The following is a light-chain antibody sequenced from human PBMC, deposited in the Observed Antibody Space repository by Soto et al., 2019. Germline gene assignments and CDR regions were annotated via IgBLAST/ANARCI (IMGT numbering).Light chain of an antibody. V-gene: IGKV1-39*01. CDR2: AAS. J-gene: IGKJ4*01. CDR1: QSIINY. Sequence: DIQMTQSPSSLSASVGDRVTITCRASQSIINYLNWYQLRPGKAPRLLSYAASSLQSGVPSRFTGGGSGTHFTLTISNLQPEDSATYCCQQSFTTPLTFGGGTKVEIK. CDR3: QQSFTTPLT.